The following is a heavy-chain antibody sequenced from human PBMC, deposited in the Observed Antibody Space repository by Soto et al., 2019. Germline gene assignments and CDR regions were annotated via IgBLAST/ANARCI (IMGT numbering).Heavy chain of an antibody. CDR2: VSPENRNA. CDR1: GYTFTEYD. D-gene: IGHD4-17*01. J-gene: IGHJ4*02. CDR3: EVTTGY. V-gene: IGHV1-8*01. Sequence: QVQVVQSRAEVKKPGASVKVSCKTSGYTFTEYDINWVRQAPGQGLEYMGWVSPENRNAGYAPQFRGRVSMTADTSINTFYLKLTTLTYEDTAVYYCEVTTGYWGQGTMVTVSS.